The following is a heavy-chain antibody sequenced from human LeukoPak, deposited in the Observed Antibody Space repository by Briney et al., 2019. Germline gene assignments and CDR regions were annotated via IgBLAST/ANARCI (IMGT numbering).Heavy chain of an antibody. CDR3: AKGHTVTPDYYFDY. D-gene: IGHD4-11*01. J-gene: IGHJ4*02. Sequence: GRSLRLSCAASGFTFSSYGMHWVRQAPGKGLEWVAVISYDGSNKYYADSVKGRFTISRDNSKNTLYLQMNSLRAEDTAVYYCAKGHTVTPDYYFDYWGQGTLVTVSS. V-gene: IGHV3-30*18. CDR1: GFTFSSYG. CDR2: ISYDGSNK.